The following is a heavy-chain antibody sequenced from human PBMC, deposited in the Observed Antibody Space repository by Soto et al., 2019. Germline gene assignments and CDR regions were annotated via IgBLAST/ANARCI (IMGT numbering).Heavy chain of an antibody. CDR2: IYDRGST. CDR1: GGSISSYY. D-gene: IGHD2-2*01. Sequence: PSETLSLTCTVSGGSISSYYWNWIRQPPGKGLEWIGYIYDRGSTNYNPSLKSRVTISVDTSKNQFSLKLSSVTAADTAVYYCTRHHPRLYCSSSSCYSYYFEDRGQRTPVTGSS. CDR3: TRHHPRLYCSSSSCYSYYFED. V-gene: IGHV4-59*08. J-gene: IGHJ4*02.